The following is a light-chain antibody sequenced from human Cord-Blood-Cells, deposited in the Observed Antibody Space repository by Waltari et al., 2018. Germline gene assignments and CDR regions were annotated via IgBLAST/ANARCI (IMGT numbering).Light chain of an antibody. CDR3: QQYGSSPWT. J-gene: IGKJ1*01. CDR2: GAS. V-gene: IGKV3-20*01. Sequence: EIVLTQSPGTLSLSPGERATLSCRASQSVSSSYLAWHQQKPGQAPRLLIYGASSRATGIPDRFSGSGSGTDFTRTISRLEPEDFSVYYCQQYGSSPWTFGQGTKVEIK. CDR1: QSVSSSY.